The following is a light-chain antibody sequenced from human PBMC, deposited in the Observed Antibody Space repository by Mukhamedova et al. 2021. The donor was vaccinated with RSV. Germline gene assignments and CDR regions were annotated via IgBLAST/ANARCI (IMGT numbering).Light chain of an antibody. CDR3: QQYDDYPYT. CDR2: KAS. Sequence: SKSIRDWLAWYQQKPGKAPKLLIYKASNLEGGVPSRFSGSGSRTSFTLTISSLQPDDFATYYCQQYDDYPYTFGQGTKLEIK. CDR1: KSIRDW. V-gene: IGKV1-5*03. J-gene: IGKJ2*01.